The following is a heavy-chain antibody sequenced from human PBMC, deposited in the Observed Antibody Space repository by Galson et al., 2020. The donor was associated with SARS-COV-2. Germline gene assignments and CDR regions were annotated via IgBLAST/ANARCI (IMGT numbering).Heavy chain of an antibody. J-gene: IGHJ4*02. V-gene: IGHV3-33*01. D-gene: IGHD3-22*01. CDR3: ARDGQLSSGGAFDY. CDR2: IFYDGSDK. Sequence: GGSLRLSCAASGFTFSSHAIHWVRQAPGKGLEWVAQIFYDGSDKYYGDSVKGRFTISRDSSKNMVYLQMNNLKVDDTAVYYCARDGQLSSGGAFDYWGQGTLVTGSS. CDR1: GFTFSSHA.